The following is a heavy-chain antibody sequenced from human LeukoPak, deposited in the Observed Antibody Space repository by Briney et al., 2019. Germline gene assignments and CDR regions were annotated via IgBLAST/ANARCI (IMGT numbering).Heavy chain of an antibody. CDR2: MNPYSGNT. CDR3: ARGYSPTLRTTGNDY. V-gene: IGHV1-8*01. CDR1: GYTFNSHD. J-gene: IGHJ4*02. D-gene: IGHD1-1*01. Sequence: ASVKVSCKASGYTFNSHDINWVRQATGQGLEWMGWMNPYSGNTGYAQKFQGRVTMTRDTSINTAYLEFYSLRSEDTAVYYCARGYSPTLRTTGNDYWGQGTLVTVSS.